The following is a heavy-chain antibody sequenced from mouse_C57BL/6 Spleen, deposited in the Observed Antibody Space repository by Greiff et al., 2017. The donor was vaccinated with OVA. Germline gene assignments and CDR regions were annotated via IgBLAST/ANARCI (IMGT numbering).Heavy chain of an antibody. CDR2: IYPGDGDT. V-gene: IGHV1-82*01. CDR3: ARWGVTTAMDY. Sequence: VQLQQSGPELVKPGASVKISCKASGYAFSSSWMNWVKQRPGKGLEWIGRIYPGDGDTNYNGKFKGKATLTADKSSSTAYMQLSSLTSEDSAVYFCARWGVTTAMDYWGQGTSVTVSS. D-gene: IGHD2-2*01. J-gene: IGHJ4*01. CDR1: GYAFSSSW.